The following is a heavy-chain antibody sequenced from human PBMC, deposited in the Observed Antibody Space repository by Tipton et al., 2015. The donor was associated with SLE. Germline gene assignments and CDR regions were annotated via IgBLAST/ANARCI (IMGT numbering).Heavy chain of an antibody. Sequence: TLSLTCTVSGGSIRSYYWSWIRQPPGKGLEWIGYIYYSGSTNYNPSLKSRVTISVDTSKNLFSLKLSSVTAADTAVYYCARDQVGYSGYTSFYYMDVWGKGTTVTVSS. V-gene: IGHV4-59*01. D-gene: IGHD5-12*01. CDR1: GGSIRSYY. J-gene: IGHJ6*03. CDR2: IYYSGST. CDR3: ARDQVGYSGYTSFYYMDV.